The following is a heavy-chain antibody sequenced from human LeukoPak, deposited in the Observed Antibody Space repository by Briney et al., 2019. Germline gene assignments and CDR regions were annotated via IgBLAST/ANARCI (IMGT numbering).Heavy chain of an antibody. D-gene: IGHD4-17*01. J-gene: IGHJ4*02. CDR3: ARDDYGDYDASRLIDY. CDR2: ISSSGSTI. Sequence: PGGSLRLSCAASGFTFSDYYMSWIRQAPGKGREWVSYISSSGSTIYYADSVKGRFTISRDNAKNSLYLQMNSLRAEDTAVYYCARDDYGDYDASRLIDYWGQGTLVTVSS. V-gene: IGHV3-11*01. CDR1: GFTFSDYY.